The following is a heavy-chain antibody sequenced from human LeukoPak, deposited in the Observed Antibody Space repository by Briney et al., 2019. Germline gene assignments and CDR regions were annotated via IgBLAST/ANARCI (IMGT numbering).Heavy chain of an antibody. CDR3: ARVKKDGGGDSGFDP. V-gene: IGHV4-59*01. CDR2: IYYSGST. D-gene: IGHD2-21*01. J-gene: IGHJ5*02. Sequence: PSETLSLICTVSGGSISNYWWSWIRQPPGKGLEWIAYIYYSGSTKYNPSLKSRVTISVDMSKNQFSLKLSSVTAADTALYYCARVKKDGGGDSGFDPWGQGTLVTVSS. CDR1: GGSISNYW.